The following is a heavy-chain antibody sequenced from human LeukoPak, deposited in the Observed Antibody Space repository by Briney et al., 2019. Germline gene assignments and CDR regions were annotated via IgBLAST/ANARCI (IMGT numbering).Heavy chain of an antibody. J-gene: IGHJ4*02. CDR1: GGSISSSSYY. CDR2: IYYSGST. CDR3: ARGVIYSLSLDY. V-gene: IGHV4-39*01. Sequence: PSETLSLTCTVSGGSISSSSYYWGWIRQPPGKGLEWIGSIYYSGSTYYNPSLKSRVTISVDTSKNQFSLKLSSVTAADTAVYYCARGVIYSLSLDYWGQGTWVTVS. D-gene: IGHD3-22*01.